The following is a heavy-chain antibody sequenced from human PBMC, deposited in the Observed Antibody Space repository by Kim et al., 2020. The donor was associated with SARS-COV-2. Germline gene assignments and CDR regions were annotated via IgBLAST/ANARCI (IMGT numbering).Heavy chain of an antibody. CDR3: AKDGHSSGWYRSAYGMDV. CDR2: ISGSGGST. D-gene: IGHD6-19*01. CDR1: GFTFSSYA. J-gene: IGHJ6*02. Sequence: GGSLRLSCAASGFTFSSYAMSWVRQAPGKGLEWVSAISGSGGSTYYADSVKGRFTISRDNSKNTLYLQMNSLRAEDTAVYYCAKDGHSSGWYRSAYGMDVWGQGTTVTVSS. V-gene: IGHV3-23*01.